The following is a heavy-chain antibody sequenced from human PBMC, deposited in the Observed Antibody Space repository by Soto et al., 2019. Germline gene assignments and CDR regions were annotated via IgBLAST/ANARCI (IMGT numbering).Heavy chain of an antibody. Sequence: QVQLQESGPGLVKPSQTLSLTCTVSDGSISSGGYYWSWIRQHPGKGLEWIGNIYYSGYTYYNPSLKSRVTISVDTSKNQCSLKLSSVTAADTAVYYCARGGDYEGFDYWGQGTLVTVSS. V-gene: IGHV4-31*03. CDR2: IYYSGYT. J-gene: IGHJ4*02. CDR1: DGSISSGGYY. CDR3: ARGGDYEGFDY. D-gene: IGHD4-17*01.